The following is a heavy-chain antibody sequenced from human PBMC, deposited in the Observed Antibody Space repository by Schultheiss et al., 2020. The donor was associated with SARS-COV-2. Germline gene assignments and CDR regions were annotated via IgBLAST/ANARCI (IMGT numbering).Heavy chain of an antibody. CDR3: ARDSGGYYFDY. CDR2: IYHTGST. D-gene: IGHD3-22*01. V-gene: IGHV4-59*11. J-gene: IGHJ4*02. Sequence: SQTLSLTCTVSGGSISSHYWSWVRQPPGRGLEWIGYIYHTGSTYSNPSLKSRVTISVDTSKNQVSLNLTSVTATDTAVYYCARDSGGYYFDYWGQGTLVTVSS. CDR1: GGSISSHY.